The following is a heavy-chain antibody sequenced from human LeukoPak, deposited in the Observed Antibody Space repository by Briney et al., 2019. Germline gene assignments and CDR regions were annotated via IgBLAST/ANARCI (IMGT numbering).Heavy chain of an antibody. Sequence: SETLSLTCTVSGGSISSSSYYWGWIRQPPGKGLEWIGSIYYSGSTYYNPSLKSRVTISVDTSKNQFSLKLSSVTAADTAVYYCASSLSGSYQTLGFDPWGQGTLVTVSS. CDR2: IYYSGST. CDR3: ASSLSGSYQTLGFDP. D-gene: IGHD1-26*01. V-gene: IGHV4-39*07. CDR1: GGSISSSSYY. J-gene: IGHJ5*02.